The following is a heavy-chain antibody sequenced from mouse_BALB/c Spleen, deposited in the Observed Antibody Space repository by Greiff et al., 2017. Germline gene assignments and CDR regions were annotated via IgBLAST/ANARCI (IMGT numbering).Heavy chain of an antibody. D-gene: IGHD1-1*01. CDR1: GFNFKDTY. V-gene: IGHV14-3*02. Sequence: EVQLQQSGAELVKPGASVKLSCTASGFNFKDTYMHWVKQRPEQGLEWIGRIDPANGNTKYDPKFQGKATITADTSSNTAYLQLSSLTSEDTAVYYCARESLITTGPHCYMDVWGAGTSGTVSS. CDR2: IDPANGNT. J-gene: IGHJ1*01. CDR3: ARESLITTGPHCYMDV.